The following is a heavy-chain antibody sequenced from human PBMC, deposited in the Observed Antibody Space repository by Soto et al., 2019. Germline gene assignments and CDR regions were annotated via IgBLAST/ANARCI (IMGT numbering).Heavy chain of an antibody. D-gene: IGHD1-26*01. CDR1: GFTFSSYA. Sequence: QVQLVESGGGVVQPGRSLRLSCAASGFTFSSYAMHWVRQAPGKGLEWVAVISYDGSNKYYAESVKGRFTISRDNSKNTLYLQMNSLRAEDTAVYYCARDARDSWSFLDYWGQGTLVTVSS. CDR3: ARDARDSWSFLDY. CDR2: ISYDGSNK. V-gene: IGHV3-30-3*01. J-gene: IGHJ4*02.